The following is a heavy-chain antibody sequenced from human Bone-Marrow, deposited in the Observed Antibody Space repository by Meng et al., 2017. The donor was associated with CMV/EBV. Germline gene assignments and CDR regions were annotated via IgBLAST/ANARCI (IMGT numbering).Heavy chain of an antibody. V-gene: IGHV3-23*01. CDR2: ISGSGGST. CDR3: AKVMHDSSGYYYFDY. J-gene: IGHJ4*02. D-gene: IGHD3-22*01. Sequence: SGFTFSSYAMGWSRQAPGKGLEWVSAISGSGGSTYYATSVEGRFTISRDNSKNTLYLQMNSLRAEDTAVYYCAKVMHDSSGYYYFDYWGQGTLVTVSS. CDR1: GFTFSSYA.